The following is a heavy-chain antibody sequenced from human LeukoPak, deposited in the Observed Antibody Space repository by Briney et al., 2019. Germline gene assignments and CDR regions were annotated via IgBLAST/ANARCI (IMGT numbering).Heavy chain of an antibody. V-gene: IGHV3-15*01. Sequence: GGSLRQSFAASGFTLSNAYMSWVRQAPGKGLEWVGRIRSKTDGGTIDYAAPVKDRFTISRDDSKNTLYLQMNSLKTEDTAVYYCTTAVAGTVRIDYWGQGSLVTVSS. CDR2: IRSKTDGGTI. J-gene: IGHJ4*02. D-gene: IGHD6-19*01. CDR1: GFTLSNAY. CDR3: TTAVAGTVRIDY.